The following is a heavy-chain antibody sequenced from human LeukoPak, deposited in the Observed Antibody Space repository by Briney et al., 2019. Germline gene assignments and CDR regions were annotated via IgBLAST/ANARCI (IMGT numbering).Heavy chain of an antibody. CDR1: GGSFSGYY. CDR2: INHSGST. D-gene: IGHD6-13*01. V-gene: IGHV4-34*01. Sequence: KASETLSLTRAVYGGSFSGYYWSWIRQPPGKGLEWIGEINHSGSTNYNPSLKSRVTISVDTSKNQFSLKLSSVTAADTAVYYCARGLTSPAAGTYYYYYMDVWGKGTTVTGSS. CDR3: ARGLTSPAAGTYYYYYMDV. J-gene: IGHJ6*03.